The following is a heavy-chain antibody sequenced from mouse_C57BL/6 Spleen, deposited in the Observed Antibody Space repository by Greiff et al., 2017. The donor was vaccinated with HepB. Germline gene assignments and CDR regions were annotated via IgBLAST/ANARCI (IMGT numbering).Heavy chain of an antibody. V-gene: IGHV3-6*01. Sequence: DVQLQESGPGLVKPSQSLSLTCSVTGYSITSGYYWNWIRQFPGNKLEWMGYISYDGSNNYNPSLKNRISITRDTSKNQFFLKLNSVTTEDTATYYCARDRDSSGSYAMDYWGQGTSVTVSS. D-gene: IGHD3-2*02. CDR2: ISYDGSN. CDR3: ARDRDSSGSYAMDY. CDR1: GYSITSGYY. J-gene: IGHJ4*01.